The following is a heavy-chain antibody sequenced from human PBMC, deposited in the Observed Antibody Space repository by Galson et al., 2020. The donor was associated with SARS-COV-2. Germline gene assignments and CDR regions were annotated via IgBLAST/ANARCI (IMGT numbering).Heavy chain of an antibody. V-gene: IGHV3-23*01. CDR3: AKGRLVREIIPPLGY. D-gene: IGHD3-10*01. CDR1: RFTFSSYA. J-gene: IGHJ4*02. CDR2: ISGSGGTT. Sequence: GGSLRLSCAASRFTFSSYAMSWVRQAPGKGLEWVSGISGSGGTTYYADSVKGRFTISRDNSQNTLYLQMNSLRAEDTALYYCAKGRLVREIIPPLGYWGQGTLVTVSS.